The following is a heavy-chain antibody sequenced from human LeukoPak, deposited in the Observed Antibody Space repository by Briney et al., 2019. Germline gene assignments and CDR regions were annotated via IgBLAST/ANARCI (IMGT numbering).Heavy chain of an antibody. CDR3: ARGGSFYGH. D-gene: IGHD6-13*01. Sequence: GGLSVSPGEPGGSISGYYWCWVSPRPRKGLEWSGYIYFTGTANSYPSLQSRVTNSLDTSKNQFALKLRAVTAADRGVYYCARGGSFYGHWGQGTLVSVSS. CDR2: IYFTGTA. CDR1: GGSISGYY. V-gene: IGHV4-59*08. J-gene: IGHJ4*02.